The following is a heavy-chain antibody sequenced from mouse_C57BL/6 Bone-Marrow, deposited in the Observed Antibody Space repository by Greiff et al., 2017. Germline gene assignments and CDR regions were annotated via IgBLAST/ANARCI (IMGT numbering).Heavy chain of an antibody. J-gene: IGHJ3*01. Sequence: QVQLQQPGAELVRPGTSVKLSCKASGYTFTSYWLHWVKQRPGQGLEWIGVIDPSDSYTNYNQKFKGKATLTVDTSSSTAYMQLSSLTSADPAVYNCARANVADWGQGTLVTVSA. CDR1: GYTFTSYW. V-gene: IGHV1-59*01. CDR3: ARANVAD. CDR2: IDPSDSYT.